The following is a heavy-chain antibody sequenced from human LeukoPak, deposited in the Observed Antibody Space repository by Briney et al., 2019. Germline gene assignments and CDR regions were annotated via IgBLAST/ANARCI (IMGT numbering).Heavy chain of an antibody. CDR3: ARQYSSGWQY. CDR1: GGSISSSSYY. D-gene: IGHD6-19*01. J-gene: IGHJ4*02. V-gene: IGHV4-39*01. Sequence: SETLSLTCTVSGGSISSSSYYWGWIRQPPGKGPEWIGSIYYSGSTYYNPSLKSRVTISVDTSKNQFSLKLSSVTAADTAVYYCARQYSSGWQYWGQGTLVTVSS. CDR2: IYYSGST.